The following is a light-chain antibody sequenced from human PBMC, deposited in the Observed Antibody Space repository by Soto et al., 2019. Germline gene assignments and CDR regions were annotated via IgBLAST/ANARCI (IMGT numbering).Light chain of an antibody. Sequence: DIQMTQSPSTLSASVGDRVTITCRASQNISSWLAWYQQKPGKAPNLLIYDASNLEGGVPSRFSGSGSGTDFTLTISGLQSEDFAVYYCQQYSNWPPWTFGPGTKVDIK. CDR2: DAS. J-gene: IGKJ1*01. CDR3: QQYSNWPPWT. V-gene: IGKV1-5*01. CDR1: QNISSW.